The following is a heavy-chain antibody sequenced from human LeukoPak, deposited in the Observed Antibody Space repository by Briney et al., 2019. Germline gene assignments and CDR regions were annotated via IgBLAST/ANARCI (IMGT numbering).Heavy chain of an antibody. V-gene: IGHV1-46*01. CDR2: ISPSGGST. Sequence: ASVKVSCKAFGYTFTSNYTHWVRQAPGQGPEWMGVISPSGGSTTYAQKFQGRVTLTRDMSTSTDYLELSSLRSEDTAVYYCARSPDILTGENFDYWGQGTLVTVSS. J-gene: IGHJ4*02. CDR1: GYTFTSNY. D-gene: IGHD3-9*01. CDR3: ARSPDILTGENFDY.